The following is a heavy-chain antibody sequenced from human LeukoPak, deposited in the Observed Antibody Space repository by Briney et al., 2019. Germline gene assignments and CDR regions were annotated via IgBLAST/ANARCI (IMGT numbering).Heavy chain of an antibody. D-gene: IGHD3-16*01. CDR3: AKDILAYDYVWGSPLDAFDI. CDR2: ISGDGGST. CDR1: GFTFDDYA. J-gene: IGHJ3*02. Sequence: GGSLRLSCAASGFTFDDYAMHWVRHAPGKGLEWVSLISGDGGSTYYADSVKGRFTISRDNSKNSLYLQMNSLRTEDTALYYCAKDILAYDYVWGSPLDAFDIWGQGTMVTVSS. V-gene: IGHV3-43*02.